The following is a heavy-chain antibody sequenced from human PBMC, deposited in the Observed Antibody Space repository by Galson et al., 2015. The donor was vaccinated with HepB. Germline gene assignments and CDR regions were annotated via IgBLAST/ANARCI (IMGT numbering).Heavy chain of an antibody. CDR1: GFFFNKYD. V-gene: IGHV3-23*01. CDR3: ARGAQYNRNFVPHHTFDY. D-gene: IGHD1-7*01. J-gene: IGHJ4*02. Sequence: SLRLSCAAFGFFFNKYDMHWVRQVPGQGLEWVSSIGGKCGATDYADSVKGRFTISRDNSKDTGSLQMNSLRDDDTATYYCARGAQYNRNFVPHHTFDYWGQGTLVTVSS. CDR2: IGGKCGAT.